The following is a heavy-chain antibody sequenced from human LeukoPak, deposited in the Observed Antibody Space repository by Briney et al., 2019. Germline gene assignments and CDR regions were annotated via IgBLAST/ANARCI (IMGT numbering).Heavy chain of an antibody. CDR3: ARQSGSSTWSSDY. D-gene: IGHD6-13*01. V-gene: IGHV4-4*02. CDR1: GGSISSSNW. J-gene: IGHJ4*02. Sequence: SGTLSLTCAVSGGSISSSNWWSWVRQPPGKGLEWIGEIYHSGSTNYNPSLKSRVTISVDKSKNQFSLKLSSVTAADTAVYYCARQSGSSTWSSDYWGQGTLVTVSS. CDR2: IYHSGST.